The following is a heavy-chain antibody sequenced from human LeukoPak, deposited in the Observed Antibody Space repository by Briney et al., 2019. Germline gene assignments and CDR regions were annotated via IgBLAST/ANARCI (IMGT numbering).Heavy chain of an antibody. CDR3: VRDGGVSGYDLLDY. CDR2: INQDGSEE. D-gene: IGHD5-12*01. V-gene: IGHV3-7*01. J-gene: IGHJ4*02. Sequence: GGSLRLSCAASRFTFSNYWMSWVRQAPGKGLEWVAHINQDGSEEHYMASVKARFIISRDNAKNSLSLQMDSLRAEDTAVYYCVRDGGVSGYDLLDYWGQGTLVTVSS. CDR1: RFTFSNYW.